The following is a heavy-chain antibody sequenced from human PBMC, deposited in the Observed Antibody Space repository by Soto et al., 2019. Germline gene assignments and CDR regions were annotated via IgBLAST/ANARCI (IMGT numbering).Heavy chain of an antibody. CDR2: INGDGRNT. D-gene: IGHD3-10*01. CDR1: GFIFSSYW. CDR3: VRDFMDRGRYSNWFDP. Sequence: GGSLRLSCAASGFIFSSYWMHWVRQAPGKGPVWVGRINGDGRNTRYTDSVKGRFTISRDNAKNTLYLQMDSLRAEDTAVYYCVRDFMDRGRYSNWFDPWGQGTVVTVSS. V-gene: IGHV3-74*01. J-gene: IGHJ5*02.